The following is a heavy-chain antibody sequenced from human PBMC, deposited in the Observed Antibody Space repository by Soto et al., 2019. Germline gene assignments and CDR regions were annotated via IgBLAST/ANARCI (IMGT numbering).Heavy chain of an antibody. D-gene: IGHD2-15*01. Sequence: GASVKVSCKASGYTFTSYYMHWVRQAPGQGLEWMGIINPSGGSTSYGQKFQGRVTMTRDTSTSTVYMELSSLRSEDTAVYYCARVPYCSGGSCPNWFDPWGQGTLVTSPQ. J-gene: IGHJ5*02. V-gene: IGHV1-46*01. CDR2: INPSGGST. CDR1: GYTFTSYY. CDR3: ARVPYCSGGSCPNWFDP.